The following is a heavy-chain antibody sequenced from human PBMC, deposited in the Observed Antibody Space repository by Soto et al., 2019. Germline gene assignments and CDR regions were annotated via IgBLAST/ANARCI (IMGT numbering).Heavy chain of an antibody. CDR2: ISSSSSTI. CDR3: ARDPATDYYDSSGYPEYFQH. J-gene: IGHJ1*01. V-gene: IGHV3-48*02. D-gene: IGHD3-22*01. CDR1: GFTFSSYS. Sequence: GGSLRLSCAASGFTFSSYSMNWVRQTPGKGLEWVSYISSSSSTIYYADSVKGRFTISRDNAKNSLYLQMNSLRDEDTAVYYCARDPATDYYDSSGYPEYFQHWGQGTLVTVSS.